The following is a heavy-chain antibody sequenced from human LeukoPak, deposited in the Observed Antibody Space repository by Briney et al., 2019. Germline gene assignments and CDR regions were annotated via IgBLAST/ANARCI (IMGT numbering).Heavy chain of an antibody. Sequence: GGSLRLSCAASGFTVSRNYMSWVRQAPGKGLECVSVIYSGGNTYYTDSVKGRFTISRDNSKNTLYLQMNSLRAEDTAVYYCAIPRGYSYPTAYFDYWGQGTLVTVSS. D-gene: IGHD5-18*01. CDR1: GFTVSRNY. CDR2: IYSGGNT. J-gene: IGHJ4*02. V-gene: IGHV3-66*01. CDR3: AIPRGYSYPTAYFDY.